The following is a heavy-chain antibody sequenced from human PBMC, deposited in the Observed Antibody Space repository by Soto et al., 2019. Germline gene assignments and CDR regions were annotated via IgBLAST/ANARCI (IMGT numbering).Heavy chain of an antibody. D-gene: IGHD6-19*01. J-gene: IGHJ6*02. CDR2: INHSGST. CDR1: GGSFSGYY. Sequence: SETLSLTCAVYGGSFSGYYWSWIRQPPGKGLEWIGEINHSGSTNYNPSLKSRVTISVDTSKNQFSLKLSSVTAADTAVYYCARGVSSGWYDYYYGMDVWGQGTTVTVSS. CDR3: ARGVSSGWYDYYYGMDV. V-gene: IGHV4-34*01.